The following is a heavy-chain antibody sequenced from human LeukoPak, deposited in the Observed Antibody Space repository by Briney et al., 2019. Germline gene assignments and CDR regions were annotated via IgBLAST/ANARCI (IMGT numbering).Heavy chain of an antibody. D-gene: IGHD3-3*01. J-gene: IGHJ4*02. Sequence: ASVKASCKASGYTFTGYYMHWVRQAPGQGLEWMGWINPNSGGTNYAQKFQGRVTMTRDTSISTAYMELSRLRSDDTAVYYCARAYYDFWSGQATFDYWGQGTLVTVSS. CDR2: INPNSGGT. CDR1: GYTFTGYY. CDR3: ARAYYDFWSGQATFDY. V-gene: IGHV1-2*02.